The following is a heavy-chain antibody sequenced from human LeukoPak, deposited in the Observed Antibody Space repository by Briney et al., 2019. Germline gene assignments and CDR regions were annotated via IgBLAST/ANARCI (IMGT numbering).Heavy chain of an antibody. J-gene: IGHJ4*02. V-gene: IGHV3-30*02. CDR2: IWYDGSNK. CDR1: GFTFSSYG. D-gene: IGHD3-22*01. CDR3: AKDRNIVVAYFED. Sequence: PGGSLRLSCAASGFTFSSYGMHWVRQAPGKGLEWVAVIWYDGSNKYYADSVKGRFTISRDNSKNTLYLQMNSLRAEDTAVYYCAKDRNIVVAYFEDWGQGTLVTVSS.